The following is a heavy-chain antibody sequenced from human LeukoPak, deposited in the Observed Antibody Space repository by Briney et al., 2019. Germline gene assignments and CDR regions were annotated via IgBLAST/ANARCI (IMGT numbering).Heavy chain of an antibody. CDR3: ARGRTPDIPLAGTGFDLDY. CDR1: GYSINNGHY. Sequence: SETLSLTRVVSGYSINNGHYWGWIRQPPGKGLEWIGSIFHSGSTYRNPSLKSRVTISVDTSKNQFSLNLRSVTAADTAVYYCARGRTPDIPLAGTGFDLDYWGQGTLVTVSS. V-gene: IGHV4-38-2*01. CDR2: IFHSGST. J-gene: IGHJ4*02. D-gene: IGHD6-19*01.